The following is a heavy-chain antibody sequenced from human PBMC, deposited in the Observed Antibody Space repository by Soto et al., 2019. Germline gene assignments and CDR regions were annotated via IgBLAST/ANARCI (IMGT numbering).Heavy chain of an antibody. V-gene: IGHV3-23*01. CDR3: VRGVSIGVSGDDY. J-gene: IGHJ4*02. CDR1: GFTFSSYA. D-gene: IGHD6-19*01. Sequence: EVQLLESGGGLVQPGGSLRLSCATSGFTFSSYAMTWVRQAPGKGLEWVALILGGSGKTYYADSVKGRFTISRDNSKNTLSLQMNSLRAADSAVYYCVRGVSIGVSGDDYWGPGTLVTVSS. CDR2: ILGGSGKT.